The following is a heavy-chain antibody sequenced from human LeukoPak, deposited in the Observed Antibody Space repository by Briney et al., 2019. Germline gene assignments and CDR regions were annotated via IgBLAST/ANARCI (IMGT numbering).Heavy chain of an antibody. J-gene: IGHJ6*03. CDR2: ISTVSTYK. V-gene: IGHV3-21*01. Sequence: GGSLRLSCAASGFTFTDYSMTWVRQAPGKGLEWVSSISTVSTYKFYSDSVKGRFTISRDNAKNILYLQMSSLSAEDTAVYYCARDGSGFYLYYYMDAWGRGTPVTVSS. CDR3: ARDGSGFYLYYYMDA. D-gene: IGHD6-25*01. CDR1: GFTFTDYS.